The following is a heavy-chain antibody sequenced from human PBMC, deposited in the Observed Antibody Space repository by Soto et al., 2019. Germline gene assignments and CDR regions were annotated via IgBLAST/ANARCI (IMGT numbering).Heavy chain of an antibody. CDR3: ARSIVTPSAMFDH. CDR2: IYRTGHT. V-gene: IGHV4-30-2*01. J-gene: IGHJ5*02. Sequence: SETLSLTCAVSGVSVNRGGYSWSWLRQTPGKGLEWLAYIYRTGHTIYNPSLNSRATISLDEPNNQFSLHLTSVTAADTAVYYCARSIVTPSAMFDHWGQGLLVTVSS. CDR1: GVSVNRGGYS. D-gene: IGHD2-2*01.